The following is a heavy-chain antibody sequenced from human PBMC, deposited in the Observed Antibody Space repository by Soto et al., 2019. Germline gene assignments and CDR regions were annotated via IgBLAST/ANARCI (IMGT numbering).Heavy chain of an antibody. J-gene: IGHJ4*01. Sequence: SVKGSCKAPGYTFTSYGISWVRQAPGQGLAWMGWISAYNGNTNYAQKLQGIVTMTTDTSTSTAYMELRSLSSDDTALYYSPRGYRGHQQLQDLLEFWGQGTQVTVSS. CDR1: GYTFTSYG. V-gene: IGHV1-18*04. CDR2: ISAYNGNT. CDR3: PRGYRGHQQLQDLLEF. D-gene: IGHD4-4*01.